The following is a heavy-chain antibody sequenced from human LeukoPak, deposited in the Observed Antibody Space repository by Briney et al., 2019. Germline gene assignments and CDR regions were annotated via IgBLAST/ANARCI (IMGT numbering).Heavy chain of an antibody. CDR2: ISSSGSTI. CDR1: GFTFSSYG. Sequence: GRSLRLSCAASGFTFSSYGMHWVRQAPGKGLEWVSYISSSGSTIYYADSVKGRFTISRDNAKNSLYLQMNSLRAEDTAAYYCARVTHGYFDYWGQGTLVTVSS. J-gene: IGHJ4*02. V-gene: IGHV3-48*04. CDR3: ARVTHGYFDY. D-gene: IGHD2-8*01.